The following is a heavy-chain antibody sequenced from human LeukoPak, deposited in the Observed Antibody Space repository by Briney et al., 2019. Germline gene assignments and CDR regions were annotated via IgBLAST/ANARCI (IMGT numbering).Heavy chain of an antibody. Sequence: GASVKVSCKASGYTFTNYYIHWVRQGPGQGLEWMGIINPRGGSTNYVQKFQGRLTMTSDTSTGTVYMEVNSLRSEDTAVYYCARAEYSGYRFTGMDVWGKGTTVTVSS. V-gene: IGHV1-46*01. CDR1: GYTFTNYY. J-gene: IGHJ6*04. D-gene: IGHD5-12*01. CDR3: ARAEYSGYRFTGMDV. CDR2: INPRGGST.